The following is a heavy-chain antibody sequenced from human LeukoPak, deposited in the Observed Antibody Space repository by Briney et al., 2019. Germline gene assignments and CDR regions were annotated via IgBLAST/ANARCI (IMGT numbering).Heavy chain of an antibody. CDR2: ISWNSGSI. D-gene: IGHD6-25*01. J-gene: IGHJ4*02. Sequence: GRSLRLSCAASGFTFDDYAMHWVRQAPGKGLEWVSGISWNSGSIGYADSVKGRFTISRDNAKNSLHLQMNSLRAEDTALYYCANSRGARLLGYYFDYWGQGTLVTVSS. V-gene: IGHV3-9*01. CDR3: ANSRGARLLGYYFDY. CDR1: GFTFDDYA.